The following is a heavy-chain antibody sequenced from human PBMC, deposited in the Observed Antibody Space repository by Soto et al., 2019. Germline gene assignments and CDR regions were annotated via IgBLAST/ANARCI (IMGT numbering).Heavy chain of an antibody. J-gene: IGHJ4*02. D-gene: IGHD2-8*01. CDR1: GGSISSSSYY. CDR2: IYYSGST. CDR3: ARLRKCTNGVCSKRDY. V-gene: IGHV4-39*01. Sequence: SETLSLTCTVSGGSISSSSYYWGWIRQPPGKGLEWIGSIYYSGSTYYNPSLKSRVTISVDTSKNQFSLKLSSVTAADTAVYYCARLRKCTNGVCSKRDYWGQGTLVTVSS.